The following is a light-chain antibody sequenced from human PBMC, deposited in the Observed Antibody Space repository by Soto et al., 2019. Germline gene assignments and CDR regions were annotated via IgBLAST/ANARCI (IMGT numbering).Light chain of an antibody. CDR2: EDN. V-gene: IGLV6-57*03. J-gene: IGLJ3*02. CDR3: QSYDSSNHRV. Sequence: FMLTQPHSVSEPPGKTVTISCTRSSGSIASNYVQWYQQRPGSAPTTVIYEDNQRPSGVPDRFSGSIDSSSNSASLTISGLKTEDEADYYCQSYDSSNHRVFGGGTKVTVL. CDR1: SGSIASNY.